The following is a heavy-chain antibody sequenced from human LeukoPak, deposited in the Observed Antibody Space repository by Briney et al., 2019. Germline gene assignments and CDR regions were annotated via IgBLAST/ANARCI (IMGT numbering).Heavy chain of an antibody. CDR2: ISGSAITT. J-gene: IGHJ4*01. Sequence: PGGSLRLSCAASGFNFITRAMTWVRQTPGKGLEWVASISGSAITTHYAESVKGRFTISRDNSENTLFLQMNNLRADDTAVYYCAKGVMTMVITYFDHWGHGTLVAVSS. CDR1: GFNFITRA. D-gene: IGHD4/OR15-4a*01. V-gene: IGHV3-23*01. CDR3: AKGVMTMVITYFDH.